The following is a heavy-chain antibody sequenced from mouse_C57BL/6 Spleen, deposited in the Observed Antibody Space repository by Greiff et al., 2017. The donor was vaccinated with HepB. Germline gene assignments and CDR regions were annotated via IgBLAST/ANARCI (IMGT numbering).Heavy chain of an antibody. CDR3: AFYYYGSSYSFYYAMDY. V-gene: IGHV14-2*01. CDR2: IDPEDGET. Sequence: EVQLQQSGAELVKPGASVKLSCTASGFNIKDYYMHWVKQRTEQGLEWIGRIDPEDGETKYAPKFQGKATITADTSSNTAYLQLSSLTSEDTAVYYCAFYYYGSSYSFYYAMDYWGQGTSVTVSS. D-gene: IGHD1-1*01. CDR1: GFNIKDYY. J-gene: IGHJ4*01.